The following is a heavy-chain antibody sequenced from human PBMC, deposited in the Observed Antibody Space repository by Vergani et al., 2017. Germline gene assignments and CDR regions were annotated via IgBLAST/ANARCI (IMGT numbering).Heavy chain of an antibody. CDR2: FDPEHGEV. V-gene: IGHV1-24*01. CDR3: AIVTDGDDSSGYYLDY. Sequence: HVQLVQSGSEVRKPGASLKVSCQVSGYSPTELTIHWVRQAPGPGLEWMGGFDPEHGEVTFAHHIQARVTMHEDRSIDTAYMELSSLRPEDPALYYCAIVTDGDDSSGYYLDYWGQGTLVTVSS. D-gene: IGHD3-22*01. CDR1: GYSPTELT. J-gene: IGHJ4*02.